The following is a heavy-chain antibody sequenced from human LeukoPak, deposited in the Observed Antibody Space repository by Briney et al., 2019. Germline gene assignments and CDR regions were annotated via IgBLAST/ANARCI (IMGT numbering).Heavy chain of an antibody. CDR2: IYYSGST. Sequence: PSETLSLTCTVSGGSISSGGYYWSWIRQHPGKGLEWIGYIYYSGSTYYNPSLKSRVTISVDTSKNQFSLKLSSVTAADTAVYYCARAPRSYDDAFDIWGQGTMVTVSS. CDR1: GGSISSGGYY. V-gene: IGHV4-31*03. D-gene: IGHD5-18*01. CDR3: ARAPRSYDDAFDI. J-gene: IGHJ3*02.